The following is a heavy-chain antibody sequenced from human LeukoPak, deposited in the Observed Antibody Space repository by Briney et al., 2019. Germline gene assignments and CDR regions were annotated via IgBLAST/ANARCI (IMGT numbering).Heavy chain of an antibody. Sequence: SETLSLTCTVSGASISSTGYYWGWIRQSPGKRLEWIGSLFNSGVTYYSPSLKSRVSTSVDTSNNHFSLRLTSLTAADTAIYYCARHRVASAYSSFDYWGQGTLATVSS. D-gene: IGHD2-15*01. V-gene: IGHV4-39*01. CDR1: GASISSTGYY. CDR2: LFNSGVT. J-gene: IGHJ4*02. CDR3: ARHRVASAYSSFDY.